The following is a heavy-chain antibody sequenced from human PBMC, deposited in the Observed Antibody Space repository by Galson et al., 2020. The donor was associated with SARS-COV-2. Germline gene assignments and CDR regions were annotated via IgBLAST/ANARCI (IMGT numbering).Heavy chain of an antibody. J-gene: IGHJ6*02. Sequence: SLKISCAASGFTFSSYGMHWVRQAPGKGLEWVAVISYDGSNKYYADSVKGRFTISRDNSKNTLYLQMNSLRAEDTAVYYCARDMGYYDILTGYFPPHPHYYYYYGMDVWGQGTTVTVSS. CDR2: ISYDGSNK. CDR3: ARDMGYYDILTGYFPPHPHYYYYYGMDV. D-gene: IGHD3-9*01. CDR1: GFTFSSYG. V-gene: IGHV3-30*03.